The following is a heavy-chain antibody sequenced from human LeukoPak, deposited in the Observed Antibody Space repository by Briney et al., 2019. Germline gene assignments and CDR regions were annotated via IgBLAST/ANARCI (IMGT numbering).Heavy chain of an antibody. V-gene: IGHV4-30-2*01. CDR2: IYHSGST. D-gene: IGHD3-22*01. CDR1: GGSISSGGYS. J-gene: IGHJ4*02. CDR3: ARDRNDSSGYPAH. Sequence: PSETLSLTCAVSGGSISSGGYSWSWIRQPPGKGLEWIGYIYHSGSTYYNPSLKSRVTISVDRSKNQFSLKLSSVTAADTAVYYCARDRNDSSGYPAHWGQGTPVTVSS.